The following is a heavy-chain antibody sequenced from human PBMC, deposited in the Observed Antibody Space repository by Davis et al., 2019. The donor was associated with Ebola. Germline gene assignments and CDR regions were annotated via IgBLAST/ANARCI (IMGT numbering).Heavy chain of an antibody. V-gene: IGHV3-33*01. CDR3: VRDPAIGKPLSTFDV. D-gene: IGHD1-14*01. J-gene: IGHJ3*01. Sequence: GESLKISCAASGFSFNTYGMHWVRQAPGKGLEWLAVIWYDGSCEFLADSMKGRFTISSDNSRNTLFLQMNSLRVEDTAVYYCVRDPAIGKPLSTFDVWGLGTTVTVAS. CDR2: IWYDGSCE. CDR1: GFSFNTYG.